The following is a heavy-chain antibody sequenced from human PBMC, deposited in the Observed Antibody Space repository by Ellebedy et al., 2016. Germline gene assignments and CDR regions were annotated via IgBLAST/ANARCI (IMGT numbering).Heavy chain of an antibody. V-gene: IGHV3-7*01. CDR2: IKEDGSDK. CDR1: GFTFSNYW. D-gene: IGHD1-26*01. CDR3: ARDLVWERPETDY. Sequence: GESLKISXAVSGFTFSNYWMSWVRQAPGKGLEWVANIKEDGSDKYYVDSVKGRFTISRDNANNSLFLQMNSLRADDTAVYFCARDLVWERPETDYWGQGTLVTVSS. J-gene: IGHJ4*02.